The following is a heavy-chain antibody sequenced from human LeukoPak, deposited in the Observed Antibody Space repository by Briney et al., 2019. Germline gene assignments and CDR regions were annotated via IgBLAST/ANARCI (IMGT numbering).Heavy chain of an antibody. CDR1: GYTFTSYY. CDR2: INPNSGGT. J-gene: IGHJ6*02. V-gene: IGHV1-2*02. Sequence: GASVKVSCKASGYTFTSYYMHWVRQAPVQGPECMESINPNSGGTNYAQKFQGRVTMTRDTSISTAYMELSRLRSDDTAVYYCARDFASGWHSDYYYYYGMDVWGQGTTVTVSS. D-gene: IGHD6-19*01. CDR3: ARDFASGWHSDYYYYYGMDV.